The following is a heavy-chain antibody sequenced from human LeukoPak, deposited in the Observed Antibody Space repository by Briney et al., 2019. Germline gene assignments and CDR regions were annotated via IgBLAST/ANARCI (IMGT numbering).Heavy chain of an antibody. V-gene: IGHV3-73*01. J-gene: IGHJ4*02. CDR3: TTHYYDSSGYHYRAFDY. CDR1: GFTFSGSA. CDR2: VRSRANSYAT. Sequence: PGGSLRLSCAASGFTFSGSAMHWVRQASGKGLEWVGRVRSRANSYATTYAASVKGRLSISRDDSKNTAFLEMNSLKTEDTAVYYCTTHYYDSSGYHYRAFDYWGQGTLVTVSS. D-gene: IGHD3-22*01.